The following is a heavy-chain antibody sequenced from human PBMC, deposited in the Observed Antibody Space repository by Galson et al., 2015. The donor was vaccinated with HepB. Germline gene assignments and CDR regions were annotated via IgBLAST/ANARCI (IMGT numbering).Heavy chain of an antibody. D-gene: IGHD2-15*01. CDR2: IYPGDSDT. CDR3: ARQAMVVADGMDV. V-gene: IGHV5-51*01. Sequence: QSGAEVKKPGESLKISCKGSGYTFTSYWIGWVRQMPGKGLEWMGIIYPGDSDTRKSPSFQGQVTISVDKSISTAYLQWSSLKASDTAMYYCARQAMVVADGMDVWCQGTTVTGSS. J-gene: IGHJ6*02. CDR1: GYTFTSYW.